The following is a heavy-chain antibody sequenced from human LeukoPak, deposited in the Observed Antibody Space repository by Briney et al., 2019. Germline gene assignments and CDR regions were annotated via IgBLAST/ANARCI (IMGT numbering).Heavy chain of an antibody. D-gene: IGHD4-17*01. Sequence: PSETLSLTCTVSGGSISSSSYYWGWIRQPPGKGLEWIGSIYYSGSTYYNPSLKSRVTISVDTSKNQFSLKLSSVTAADTAVYYCARASPWGDYDHGYYYGMDVWGQGTTVTVSS. CDR1: GGSISSSSYY. V-gene: IGHV4-39*07. CDR2: IYYSGST. CDR3: ARASPWGDYDHGYYYGMDV. J-gene: IGHJ6*02.